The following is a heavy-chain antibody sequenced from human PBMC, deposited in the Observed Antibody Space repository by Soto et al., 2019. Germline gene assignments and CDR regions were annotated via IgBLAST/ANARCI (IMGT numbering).Heavy chain of an antibody. Sequence: SETLSLTCTVSGGSISSGGYYWSWIRQHPGKGLEWIGYIYSSGSTYYNPSLKGRVTISVDTSKNQFSLKLSSVTAADTAVYYCAREIPGVGESSGNWFDPWGQGTLVTVS. D-gene: IGHD3-10*01. CDR1: GGSISSGGYY. J-gene: IGHJ5*02. CDR2: IYSSGST. CDR3: AREIPGVGESSGNWFDP. V-gene: IGHV4-31*03.